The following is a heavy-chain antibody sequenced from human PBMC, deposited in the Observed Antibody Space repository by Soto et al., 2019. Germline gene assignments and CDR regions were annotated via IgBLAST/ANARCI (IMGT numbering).Heavy chain of an antibody. D-gene: IGHD3-22*01. J-gene: IGHJ5*02. CDR1: GFNFKNSA. CDR2: ISGSGAST. V-gene: IGHV3-23*01. Sequence: EMQLLESGGGVVQPGGSLRLSCTASGFNFKNSAMSWVRQAPGKGLEWVSGISGSGASTYDADSVKGRFTISRDNSKLTLYLQMNSLIAEDTATYYCATASYYYNTCALRAWFDPWGQGTLVTVSS. CDR3: ATASYYYNTCALRAWFDP.